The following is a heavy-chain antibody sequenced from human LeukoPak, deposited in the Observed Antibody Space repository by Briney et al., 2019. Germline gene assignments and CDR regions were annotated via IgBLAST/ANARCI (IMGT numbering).Heavy chain of an antibody. J-gene: IGHJ4*02. V-gene: IGHV3-48*04. CDR1: VFTFSSYS. Sequence: PGGCLRLSRAASVFTFSSYSMNWARQAPGKGLEWVSYISGSSSTTYSADSVKGRFTISRDNAEKSLYLHMNSLKAEDTAVYYCARDRYGGYEFDYWGQGTLVTVSS. CDR3: ARDRYGGYEFDY. D-gene: IGHD5-12*01. CDR2: ISGSSSTT.